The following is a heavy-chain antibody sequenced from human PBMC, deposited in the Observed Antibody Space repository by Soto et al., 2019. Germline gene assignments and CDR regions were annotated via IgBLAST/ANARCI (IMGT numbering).Heavy chain of an antibody. CDR1: GFTFSSYW. J-gene: IGHJ4*02. V-gene: IGHV3-7*01. Sequence: GGSLRLSCAASGFTFSSYWMSWVRQAPGKGLEWVANIKQDGSEKYYVDSGKGRFTISRDNAKNSLYLQMNSLRAEETAVYYCARTTYDYIWGSYRYNNDYWGQGTLVTVSS. CDR3: ARTTYDYIWGSYRYNNDY. D-gene: IGHD3-16*02. CDR2: IKQDGSEK.